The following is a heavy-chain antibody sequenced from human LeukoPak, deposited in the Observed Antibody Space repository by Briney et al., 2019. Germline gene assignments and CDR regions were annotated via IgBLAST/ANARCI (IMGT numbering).Heavy chain of an antibody. CDR3: AREKQGSSWYDGKESFDY. D-gene: IGHD6-13*01. CDR1: TFTFSNSW. V-gene: IGHV3-7*01. Sequence: GGSLKLSCVASTFTFSNSWMSWARQVPGKGLEWVANIAQDGREKNYVDSVKGRFIISRDNGKNSLYLEMNSLRAEDTAVYYCAREKQGSSWYDGKESFDYWGQGTLVTVSS. J-gene: IGHJ4*02. CDR2: IAQDGREK.